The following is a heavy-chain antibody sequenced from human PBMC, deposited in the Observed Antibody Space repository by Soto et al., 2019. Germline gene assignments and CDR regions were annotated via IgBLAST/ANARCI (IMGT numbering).Heavy chain of an antibody. D-gene: IGHD6-19*01. J-gene: IGHJ5*02. CDR3: ARSPLLQWLGP. CDR1: GYTFTSYG. V-gene: IGHV1-18*01. CDR2: ISAYNGNT. Sequence: QVQLVQSGAEVKKPGASVKVSCKASGYTFTSYGIIWVRQAPGQGLEWMGWISAYNGNTNYAQKLQGRVTMTTDTSKSTAYMELMSLRSDDTAVYSCARSPLLQWLGPWGQGTLVTVSS.